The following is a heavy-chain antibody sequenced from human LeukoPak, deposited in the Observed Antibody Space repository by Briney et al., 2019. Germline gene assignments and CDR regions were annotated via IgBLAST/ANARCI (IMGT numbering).Heavy chain of an antibody. J-gene: IGHJ4*02. Sequence: PGGSLRLSCAASGFTFSSSWVYWVRQAPGKGLVWVSRVNSDGSSTTYADSVKGRFTISRDNAKNTLYLQMNSLRAEDTAVYYCARAKGSSGYYYVFDYWGQGTLVTVSS. CDR3: ARAKGSSGYYYVFDY. CDR1: GFTFSSSW. CDR2: VNSDGSST. V-gene: IGHV3-74*01. D-gene: IGHD3-22*01.